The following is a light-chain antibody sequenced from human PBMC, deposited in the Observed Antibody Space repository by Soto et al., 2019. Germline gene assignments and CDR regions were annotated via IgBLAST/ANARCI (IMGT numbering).Light chain of an antibody. CDR1: HTLRGRY. CDR2: GAS. CDR3: QHYKMYSPWT. Sequence: VLTRSSRTLSLSSGRRTALSCRASHTLRGRYLAWYQPKPGQAPRILIYGASTRAAGILASFSGSGSGTEFPLTISSLQPDYFSTYYHQHYKMYSPWTFGQGTKVDIK. V-gene: IGKV3-20*01. J-gene: IGKJ1*01.